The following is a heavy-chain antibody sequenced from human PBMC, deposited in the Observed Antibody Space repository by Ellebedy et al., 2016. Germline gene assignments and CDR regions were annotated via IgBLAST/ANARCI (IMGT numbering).Heavy chain of an antibody. CDR3: ARLMVRSGDV. CDR1: GDSFTNYW. CDR2: IYLGDSDT. J-gene: IGHJ6*02. V-gene: IGHV5-51*01. D-gene: IGHD3-10*01. Sequence: KVSXXGSGDSFTNYWIDWVRQMPGKGLEWMGIIYLGDSDTRYSPSFQGQVTISADKSISTAYLQWSSLKASDTAMYYCARLMVRSGDVWGQGTTVTVSS.